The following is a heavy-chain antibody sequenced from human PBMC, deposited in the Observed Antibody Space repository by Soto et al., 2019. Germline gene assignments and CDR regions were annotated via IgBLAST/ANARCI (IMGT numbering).Heavy chain of an antibody. CDR2: ITGMFGTA. CDR3: ARGRYYYESSFDL. D-gene: IGHD3-22*01. V-gene: IGHV1-69*13. CDR1: GGTFSSYA. J-gene: IGHJ4*02. Sequence: ASVKVSCKASGGTFSSYAISWVRQAPGQGLEWMGGITGMFGTANYAQKFQGRVTITADELMSTGYMELSSLRSEDTAVYYCARGRYYYESSFDLWGQGSLVTVSS.